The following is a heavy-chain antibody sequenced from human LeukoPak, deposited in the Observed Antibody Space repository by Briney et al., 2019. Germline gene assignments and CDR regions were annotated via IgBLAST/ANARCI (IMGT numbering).Heavy chain of an antibody. J-gene: IGHJ4*02. CDR1: GFTFSSYW. Sequence: GGSLRLSCAVSGFTFSSYWMHWVRQAPGKGLVWVSRINSDGSSTSYADSVKGRFTISRDNAKNTLYLQMNSLRAEDTAVYYCARGPANDYGDYWGQGTLVTVSS. V-gene: IGHV3-74*01. CDR2: INSDGSST. CDR3: ARGPANDYGDY. D-gene: IGHD4-17*01.